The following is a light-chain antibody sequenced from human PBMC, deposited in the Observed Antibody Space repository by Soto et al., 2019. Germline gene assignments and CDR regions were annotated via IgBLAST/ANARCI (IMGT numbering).Light chain of an antibody. Sequence: VLTQPPSASGTPGQRVTISCSGSSSNIGSKTVNWYQQLPGTVPKLLIYNSYQRPSGVPDRFSGSKSGTSASLAISGLQSEDEADYYCAAWDASLNGYVFGAGTKATVL. V-gene: IGLV1-44*01. CDR1: SSNIGSKT. J-gene: IGLJ1*01. CDR2: NSY. CDR3: AAWDASLNGYV.